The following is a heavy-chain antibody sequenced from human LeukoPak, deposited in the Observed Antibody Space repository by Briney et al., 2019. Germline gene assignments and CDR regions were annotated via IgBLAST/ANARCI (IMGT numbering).Heavy chain of an antibody. Sequence: GGSLRLSCTASGFTFGDYAMSWFRQAPGKGLEWVGFIRSKAYGGTTEYAASVKGRFTISREDSKSIAYLQMNSLKTEDTALYYCARGRFCSGGSCYGARWGQGTLVTVSS. J-gene: IGHJ4*02. D-gene: IGHD2-15*01. CDR3: ARGRFCSGGSCYGAR. V-gene: IGHV3-49*03. CDR1: GFTFGDYA. CDR2: IRSKAYGGTT.